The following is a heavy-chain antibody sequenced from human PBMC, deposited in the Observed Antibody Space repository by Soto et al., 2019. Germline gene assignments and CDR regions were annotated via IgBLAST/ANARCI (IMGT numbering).Heavy chain of an antibody. Sequence: GASVKVSCKASGYTFTSYGISWVRQAPGQGLEWMGWISAYNGNTNYAQKLQGRVTMTTDTSTSAAYMELRSLRSDDTAVYYCARENPIYGDYYYYGMDVWGQGTTVTVSS. CDR3: ARENPIYGDYYYYGMDV. D-gene: IGHD4-17*01. V-gene: IGHV1-18*01. CDR1: GYTFTSYG. CDR2: ISAYNGNT. J-gene: IGHJ6*02.